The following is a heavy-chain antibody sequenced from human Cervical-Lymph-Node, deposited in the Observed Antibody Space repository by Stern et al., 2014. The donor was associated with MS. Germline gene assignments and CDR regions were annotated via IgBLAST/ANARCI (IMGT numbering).Heavy chain of an antibody. J-gene: IGHJ4*02. CDR1: GFTVSRDY. CDR3: ARDTSSPERSDW. D-gene: IGHD1-1*01. Sequence: EVQLVQSGGGVIQPGGSLRLSCTASGFTVSRDYMTWVRQAPGKGLEWVSRITNVGSTFCTDSVKGRFAISRDDSKNTVYLHMTSLRAEDTAMYYCARDTSSPERSDWWGQGTLVTVSS. CDR2: ITNVGST. V-gene: IGHV3-53*01.